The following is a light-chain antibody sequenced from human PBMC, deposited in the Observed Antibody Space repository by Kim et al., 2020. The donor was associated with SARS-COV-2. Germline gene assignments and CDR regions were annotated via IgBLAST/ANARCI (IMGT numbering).Light chain of an antibody. V-gene: IGKV1-39*01. CDR2: GAT. J-gene: IGKJ5*01. CDR1: QTFGNY. Sequence: SLSAPVGDRVTLTCRASQTFGNYLNWYPQKPGKAPKLLIYGATCLESGVPSRFSGSGSGTDFILTVNTLQPGDFATYYCKQTYSAFGQGTRLEIK. CDR3: KQTYSA.